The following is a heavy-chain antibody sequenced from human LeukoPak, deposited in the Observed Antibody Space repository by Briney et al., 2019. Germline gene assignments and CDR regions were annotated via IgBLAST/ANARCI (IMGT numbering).Heavy chain of an antibody. J-gene: IGHJ4*02. CDR2: IYYSGST. Sequence: PSETLSLTCTVSGGSISSSSYYWGWIRQPPGKGLEWIGSIYYSGSTYYNPSLKSRVTISVDTSKNQFSLKLSSVTAADTAVYYCAGEALPYYYDSSGGFDYWGQGTLVTVSS. CDR1: GGSISSSSYY. V-gene: IGHV4-39*07. D-gene: IGHD3-22*01. CDR3: AGEALPYYYDSSGGFDY.